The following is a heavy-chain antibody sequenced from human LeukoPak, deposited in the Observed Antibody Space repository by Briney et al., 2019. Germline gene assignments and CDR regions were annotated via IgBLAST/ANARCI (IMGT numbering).Heavy chain of an antibody. CDR3: ARDAVSGSYYPEDNYFDY. J-gene: IGHJ4*02. CDR2: IKQDGSEK. Sequence: PGGSLRLSCAASGFTFSSYAMSWVRQAPGKGLEWVANIKQDGSEKYYVDSVKGRFTISRDNAKNSLYLQMNSLRAEDTAVYYCARDAVSGSYYPEDNYFDYWGQGTLVTVSS. D-gene: IGHD1-26*01. CDR1: GFTFSSYA. V-gene: IGHV3-7*01.